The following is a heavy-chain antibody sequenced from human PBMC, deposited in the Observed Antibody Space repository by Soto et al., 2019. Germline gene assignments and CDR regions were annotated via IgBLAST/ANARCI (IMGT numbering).Heavy chain of an antibody. CDR2: KHHSGST. J-gene: IGHJ6*02. D-gene: IGHD6-19*01. CDR1: GDSINNGYW. V-gene: IGHV4-4*02. CDR3: ASSSGWWRLDV. Sequence: QVQLQESGPGLVKPSGTLSLICGVSGDSINNGYWWTWVRQPPGKGLEWIGEKHHSGSTNYNLSLKRRVSISLDKSKNQFSLNLSSVTAADTAVYFCASSSGWWRLDVWGQGTTVTVSS.